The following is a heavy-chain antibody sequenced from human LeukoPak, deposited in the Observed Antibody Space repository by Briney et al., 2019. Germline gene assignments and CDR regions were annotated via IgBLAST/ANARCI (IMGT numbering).Heavy chain of an antibody. CDR2: TYYRSKWYN. D-gene: IGHD6-13*01. Sequence: SQTLSLTCAISGDSVSSNSAAWNWIRQSPLRGLEWLGRTYYRSKWYNDYAVSVKSRITINPDTSKNQFSLQLNSVTPEDTAVYYCARDQGVSDNWFDPWGQGTLVTVSS. CDR1: GDSVSSNSAA. CDR3: ARDQGVSDNWFDP. V-gene: IGHV6-1*01. J-gene: IGHJ5*02.